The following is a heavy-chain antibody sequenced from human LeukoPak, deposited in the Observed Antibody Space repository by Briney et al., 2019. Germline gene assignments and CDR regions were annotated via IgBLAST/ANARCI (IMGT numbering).Heavy chain of an antibody. D-gene: IGHD3-9*01. Sequence: KSSETLSLTCAVYGGSFSGYYWSWIRQPPGKGLEWIGEINHSGSTNYNPSLKSRVTISVDTSKNQFSLKLSSVTAADTAVYYCARRQSSPTHRYFDWFSVNFFDYWGQGTLVTVSS. CDR2: INHSGST. V-gene: IGHV4-34*01. CDR1: GGSFSGYY. CDR3: ARRQSSPTHRYFDWFSVNFFDY. J-gene: IGHJ4*02.